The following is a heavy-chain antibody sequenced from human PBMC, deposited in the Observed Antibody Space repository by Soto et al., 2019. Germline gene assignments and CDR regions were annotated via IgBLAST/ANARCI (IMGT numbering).Heavy chain of an antibody. V-gene: IGHV4-31*03. CDR1: GGSISSGGYY. J-gene: IGHJ5*02. CDR3: ARGSLFKNWFDP. CDR2: IYYSGST. Sequence: PSETLSLTCTVSGGSISSGGYYWSWIRQHPGKGLEWIGYIYYSGSTYYNPSLKSRVTISVDTSKNQFSLKLSSVTAADTAVYYCARGSLFKNWFDPWGQGTLVTVSS.